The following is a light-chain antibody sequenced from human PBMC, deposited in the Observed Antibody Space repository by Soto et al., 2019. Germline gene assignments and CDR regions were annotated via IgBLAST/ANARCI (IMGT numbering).Light chain of an antibody. CDR2: GAS. CDR3: QQSYKTPQFT. Sequence: DIQMTQSASSLSASVGDRVTITCQASQVISNYLNWYQQSPGRAPKLLIFGASNLQSGVPSRFSGSGSGTFFTLTISGLQPEDLATYYCQQSYKTPQFTFGPGTKVEI. CDR1: QVISNY. V-gene: IGKV1-39*01. J-gene: IGKJ3*01.